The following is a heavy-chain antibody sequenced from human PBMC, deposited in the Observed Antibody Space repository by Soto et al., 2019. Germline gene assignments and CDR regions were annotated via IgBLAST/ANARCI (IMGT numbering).Heavy chain of an antibody. J-gene: IGHJ5*02. CDR1: GYTFTSYG. CDR2: ISAYNGNT. V-gene: IGHV1-18*01. CDR3: ARERYCSGGSCYSRWFDP. Sequence: QVQLVQSGAEVKKPGASVKVSCKASGYTFTSYGISWVRQAPGQGLEWMGWISAYNGNTNYAQKLQGRVTMTTDTSTSTAYMALRSLRSDDTAVYYCARERYCSGGSCYSRWFDPWGQGTLVTVSS. D-gene: IGHD2-15*01.